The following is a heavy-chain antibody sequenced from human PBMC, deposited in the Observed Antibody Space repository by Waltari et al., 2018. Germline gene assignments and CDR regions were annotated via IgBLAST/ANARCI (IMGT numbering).Heavy chain of an antibody. V-gene: IGHV1-2*02. D-gene: IGHD6-19*01. CDR3: ARALAVTGTGDPYYFDY. CDR1: GYSFTGYY. J-gene: IGHJ4*02. CDR2: INPNSGGT. Sequence: QVQLVQSGAEVKKPGASVKVSCKASGYSFTGYYIHWVRQAPGQGLEWMGWINPNSGGTNYAQKFRGRVTMTRDTSISTAYMELTRLTSGDTAVYYCARALAVTGTGDPYYFDYWGQGTLVTVSS.